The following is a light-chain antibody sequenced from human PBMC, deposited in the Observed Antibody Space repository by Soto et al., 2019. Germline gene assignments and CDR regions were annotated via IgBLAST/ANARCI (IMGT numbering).Light chain of an antibody. CDR1: SSNIGNNY. Sequence: QSVLTQPPSVSAAPGQKVTISCSGSSSNIGNNYVSWYQQLPGTAPKLLIYENNKRPSGIPDRFSGSKSSTSATLGITGLQTGDEADYYCGTWDSSLSAYVFGTGTQLTVL. CDR3: GTWDSSLSAYV. CDR2: ENN. J-gene: IGLJ1*01. V-gene: IGLV1-51*02.